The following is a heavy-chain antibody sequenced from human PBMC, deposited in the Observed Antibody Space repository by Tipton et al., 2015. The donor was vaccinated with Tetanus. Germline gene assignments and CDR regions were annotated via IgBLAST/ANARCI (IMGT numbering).Heavy chain of an antibody. Sequence: LRLSCTVSGGSINSGGHFWTWIRQRSGKGLEWIGHIRDNGNSYANPSLSGRVTMSVDTRKDQFSLNLTSVSVADTATYYCARGTFYAFDFWGQGVQVTVSS. CDR1: GGSINSGGHF. V-gene: IGHV4-31*03. CDR3: ARGTFYAFDF. D-gene: IGHD2/OR15-2a*01. CDR2: IRDNGNS. J-gene: IGHJ4*02.